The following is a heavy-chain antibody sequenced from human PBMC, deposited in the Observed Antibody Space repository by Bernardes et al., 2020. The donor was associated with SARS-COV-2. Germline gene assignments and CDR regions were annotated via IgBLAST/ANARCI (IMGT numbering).Heavy chain of an antibody. Sequence: GGSLILSCVASGFTFSTYWMHWVRRAPGEGLVWVSRVSPDGSTTIYADSVKGRFTISRDNAKNTLYLQMNSLRAEDMAIYYCARKYGHSYGMDVWGQGTTVTVSS. CDR2: VSPDGSTT. J-gene: IGHJ6*02. CDR1: GFTFSTYW. V-gene: IGHV3-74*01. CDR3: ARKYGHSYGMDV. D-gene: IGHD2-8*01.